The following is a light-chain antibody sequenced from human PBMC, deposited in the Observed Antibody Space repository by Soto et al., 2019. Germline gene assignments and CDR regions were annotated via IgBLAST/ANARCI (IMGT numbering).Light chain of an antibody. V-gene: IGKV3-11*01. J-gene: IGKJ3*01. CDR3: QQRSDWPPIFT. CDR2: DAS. Sequence: EIVLTQPPATLSLSPGERATLSCRASQTVSSDLAWYQQKPGQSPRLLIYDASNRATAIPDRFSGSGSGTDFTLTISSLEPEDFAVYYCQQRSDWPPIFTFGPGTKVDIK. CDR1: QTVSSD.